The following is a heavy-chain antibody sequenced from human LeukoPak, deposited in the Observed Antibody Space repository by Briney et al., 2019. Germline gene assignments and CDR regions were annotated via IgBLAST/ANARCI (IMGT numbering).Heavy chain of an antibody. V-gene: IGHV3-53*01. Sequence: GGPLRLSCAASGFAVCSNYMIGVPQAPGKVLEVVSVIYAGGITYYAGSVKGLFTISRNNSKNTLYLQMNSLRAEDTAVYYCARLSGWFDYWGQGTLVTVSS. CDR1: GFAVCSNY. CDR2: IYAGGIT. J-gene: IGHJ4*02. D-gene: IGHD6-25*01. CDR3: ARLSGWFDY.